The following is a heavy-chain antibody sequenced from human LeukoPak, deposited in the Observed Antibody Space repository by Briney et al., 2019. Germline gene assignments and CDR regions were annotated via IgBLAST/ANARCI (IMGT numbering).Heavy chain of an antibody. CDR2: IFPDGRT. CDR1: GLTVTDNY. V-gene: IGHV3-53*01. D-gene: IGHD2/OR15-2a*01. Sequence: PGGSLRLSCAASGLTVTDNYFSWVRQAPGKGLEWVSVIFPDGRTYHADSVKGRFTISIDRPKNTLLLQMNSLSAADTALYHCARTNTVYGDFDYWGQGILVTVSS. CDR3: ARTNTVYGDFDY. J-gene: IGHJ4*02.